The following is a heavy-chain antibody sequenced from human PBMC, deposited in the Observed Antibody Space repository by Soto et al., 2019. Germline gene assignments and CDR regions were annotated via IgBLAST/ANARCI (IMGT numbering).Heavy chain of an antibody. Sequence: QVQLVQSGAEVKKPGSSVKVSCKASGGTFSSYTISWVRQAPGQGLEWMGRIIPILGIANYAQKFQGRVTITADKSTSTAFMELSSLRSEDTAVYYCARGKVGALVDVWGQGTTVTVSS. V-gene: IGHV1-69*02. J-gene: IGHJ6*02. CDR1: GGTFSSYT. CDR2: IIPILGIA. D-gene: IGHD1-26*01. CDR3: ARGKVGALVDV.